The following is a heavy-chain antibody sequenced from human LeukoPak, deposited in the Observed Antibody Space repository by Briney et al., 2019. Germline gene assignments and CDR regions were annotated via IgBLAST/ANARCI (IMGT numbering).Heavy chain of an antibody. CDR3: ARVENLLPPNY. CDR2: INHSGST. D-gene: IGHD3-22*01. V-gene: IGHV4-34*01. CDR1: GGSFGGYY. J-gene: IGHJ4*02. Sequence: SETLSLTCAVYGGSFGGYYWSWIRQPPGKGLEWIGEINHSGSTDYNPSVKSRVTISVDTSKNQFSLKLSSVTAADTAVYYCARVENLLPPNYWGQGTLVTVSS.